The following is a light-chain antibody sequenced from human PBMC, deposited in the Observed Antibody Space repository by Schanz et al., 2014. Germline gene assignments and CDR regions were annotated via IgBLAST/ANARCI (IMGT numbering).Light chain of an antibody. CDR1: SGDVGEYNY. J-gene: IGLJ3*02. CDR3: SAYTSSNTWV. CDR2: DVS. V-gene: IGLV2-11*01. Sequence: QSALTQPRSMSGSPGQSVTISCTGTSGDVGEYNYVSWFQQYPGKAPKLMIYDVSTRPLGVPDRFSGSKSGNTASLTISELQAEDEADYYCSAYTSSNTWVFGGGTKLTVL.